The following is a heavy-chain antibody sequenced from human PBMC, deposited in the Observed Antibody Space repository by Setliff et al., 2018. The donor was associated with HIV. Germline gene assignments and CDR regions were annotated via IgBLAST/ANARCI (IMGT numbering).Heavy chain of an antibody. CDR2: IYYSGST. CDR3: AREERIAAAGA. J-gene: IGHJ5*02. D-gene: IGHD6-13*01. Sequence: PSETLSLTCTVSGDSISSVSYYWSWIRQPPGKGLEWIGYIYYSGSTNYNPSLKSRVTISVDTSKNQFSLKLSSVTAADTAVYYCAREERIAAAGAWGQGTLVTVSS. CDR1: GDSISSVSYY. V-gene: IGHV4-61*01.